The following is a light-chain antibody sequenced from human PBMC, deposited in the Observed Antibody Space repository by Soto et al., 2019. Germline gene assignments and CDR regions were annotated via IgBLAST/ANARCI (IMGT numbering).Light chain of an antibody. CDR2: AAS. J-gene: IGKJ1*01. CDR1: QDISIY. CDR3: QQYNSYSWT. Sequence: IQFTQSPSSLSASVGDIVTITCRAIQDISIYLAWYQQKPGEATKLLIYAASSLYGGVPSRFSGSGSGTEFTLTISSLQPDDFATYYCQQYNSYSWTFGQGTKVDI. V-gene: IGKV1-9*01.